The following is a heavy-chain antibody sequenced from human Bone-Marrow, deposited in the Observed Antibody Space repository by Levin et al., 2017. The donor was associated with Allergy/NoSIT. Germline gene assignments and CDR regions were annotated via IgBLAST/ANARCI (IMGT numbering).Heavy chain of an antibody. J-gene: IGHJ4*02. Sequence: SETLSLTCTVSGASIISATYYWGWVRQPPGKGLEWIGSVYFSGSTYLSPFLRSRVTMSVDTSRSHFSLNLSSVTAADTAVYYCARVPALRFLDWFLDYWGRGVLVTVSS. CDR3: ARVPALRFLDWFLDY. CDR1: GASIISATYY. D-gene: IGHD3-9*01. V-gene: IGHV4-39*02. CDR2: VYFSGST.